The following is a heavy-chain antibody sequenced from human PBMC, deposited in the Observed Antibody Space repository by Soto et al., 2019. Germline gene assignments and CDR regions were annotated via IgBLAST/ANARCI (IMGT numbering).Heavy chain of an antibody. V-gene: IGHV1-2*06. Sequence: QVQLVQSGAEVKQPGASVTVSCKASGYTFSDYYLHWGRQAPGQGPEWMGRSNPNSGDAKFAQKFPGRDTMTRNRSVRTASMGLHWLKSDDTALYNCARESGGATATLDNYYVYIDVWGKANTVTVPS. CDR3: ARESGGATATLDNYYVYIDV. CDR1: GYTFSDYY. D-gene: IGHD5-12*01. J-gene: IGHJ6*03. CDR2: SNPNSGDA.